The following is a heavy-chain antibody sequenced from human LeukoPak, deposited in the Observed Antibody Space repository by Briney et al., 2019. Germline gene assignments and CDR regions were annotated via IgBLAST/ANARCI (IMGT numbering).Heavy chain of an antibody. D-gene: IGHD5-24*01. CDR1: GIAFDKNA. V-gene: IGHV3-23*01. CDR3: ANFKGKDGIKDRFDY. Sequence: GGSLRLSCAAFGIAFDKNAMSWVRQAPGKGLEWVSTISHSGGATHYADSVKGRFTISRDNSKNTVSLQMSSLRVEDTAVYYCANFKGKDGIKDRFDYWGQGTLVTVSS. CDR2: ISHSGGAT. J-gene: IGHJ4*02.